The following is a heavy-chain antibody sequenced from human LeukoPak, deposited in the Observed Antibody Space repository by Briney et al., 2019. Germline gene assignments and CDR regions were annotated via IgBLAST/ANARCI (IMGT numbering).Heavy chain of an antibody. D-gene: IGHD3-10*01. CDR2: ISYDGSNK. CDR1: GFTFSSYW. V-gene: IGHV3-30*18. J-gene: IGHJ4*02. Sequence: GGSLRLSCAAAGFTFSSYWMSWVRQAPGKGLEWVAVISYDGSNKYYADSVKGRFTISRDNSKNTLYLQMSSLRAEDTAVYYCAKVRGEILWFGEFGAFDYWGQGTLVTVSS. CDR3: AKVRGEILWFGEFGAFDY.